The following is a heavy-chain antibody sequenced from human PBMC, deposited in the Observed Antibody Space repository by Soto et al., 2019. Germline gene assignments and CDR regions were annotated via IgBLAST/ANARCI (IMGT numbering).Heavy chain of an antibody. Sequence: ASVTVSCKASGGTFSSYTISWVRQAPGQGLEWMGRIIPILGIANYAQKFQGRVTITADKSTSTAYMELSSLRSEDTAVYYCARASSGWPNAEYFQHWGQGTLVTVSS. V-gene: IGHV1-69*02. CDR3: ARASSGWPNAEYFQH. J-gene: IGHJ1*01. CDR2: IIPILGIA. D-gene: IGHD6-19*01. CDR1: GGTFSSYT.